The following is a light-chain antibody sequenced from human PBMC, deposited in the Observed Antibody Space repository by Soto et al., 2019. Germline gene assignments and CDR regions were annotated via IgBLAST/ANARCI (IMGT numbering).Light chain of an antibody. CDR2: DAL. J-gene: IGKJ4*01. CDR3: QQRSDLLT. V-gene: IGKV3-11*01. CDR1: QSVGSH. Sequence: ETVLTQSPVTLSLSPGERATLSCRASQSVGSHIAWYQHKPGQGPRLLIYDALNRATGIPASFSGSGSGTDFTLTISSLVPEDFAVYYCQQRSDLLTFGGGTKVEIK.